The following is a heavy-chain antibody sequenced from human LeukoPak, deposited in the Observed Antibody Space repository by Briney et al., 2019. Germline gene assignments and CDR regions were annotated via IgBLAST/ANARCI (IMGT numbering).Heavy chain of an antibody. CDR2: ISGSGGNT. D-gene: IGHD2-2*01. V-gene: IGHV3-23*01. Sequence: GESLRLSCAASGFTFSSYAMSWVRQAPGKGLEWVSAISGSGGNTYYADSVKGRFTISRDNSKNTLYLQMNSVRAEDTAVYYCAKDPQDCSSTSCYFDYWGQGALVTVSS. J-gene: IGHJ4*02. CDR1: GFTFSSYA. CDR3: AKDPQDCSSTSCYFDY.